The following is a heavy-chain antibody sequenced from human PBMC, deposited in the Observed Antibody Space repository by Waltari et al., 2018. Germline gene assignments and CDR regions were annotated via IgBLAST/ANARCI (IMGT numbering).Heavy chain of an antibody. CDR1: GFTSFNYF. V-gene: IGHV3-23*04. J-gene: IGHJ4*02. CDR3: AKGFEDLLPFDH. D-gene: IGHD2-21*01. Sequence: EVQLVESGGGLVQPGGCLRLSCAASGFTSFNYFISWVRQAPGKGLEWISAPRDGCGYTYSADSVEGRFTISRDSSKNTIYLQMNSLRVEDTALYYCAKGFEDLLPFDHWGQGTQVTVSS. CDR2: PRDGCGYT.